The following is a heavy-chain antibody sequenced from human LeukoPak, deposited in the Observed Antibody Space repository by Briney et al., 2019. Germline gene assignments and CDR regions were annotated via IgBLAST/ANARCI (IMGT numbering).Heavy chain of an antibody. Sequence: GSLRLSCAASGLTFSSYWMNWVRQAPGKGLEWVANIEQDGSEKYYVDSVKGRFTISRDNAQNSLYLQMNSLRAEDTAVYYCARDHARDGYNFWGQGTLVTVSS. J-gene: IGHJ4*02. CDR3: ARDHARDGYNF. CDR1: GLTFSSYW. CDR2: IEQDGSEK. V-gene: IGHV3-7*01. D-gene: IGHD5-24*01.